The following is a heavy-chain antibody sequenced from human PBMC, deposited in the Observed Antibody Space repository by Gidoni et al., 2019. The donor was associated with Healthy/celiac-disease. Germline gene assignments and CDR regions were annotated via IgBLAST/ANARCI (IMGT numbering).Heavy chain of an antibody. J-gene: IGHJ5*02. CDR2: IGTAGDT. CDR1: GFTFSSYD. V-gene: IGHV3-13*01. D-gene: IGHD3-22*01. CDR3: ARGAGYYDSNWFDP. Sequence: EVQLVESGGGLVQPGGSLRLSCAASGFTFSSYDMHWVRQATGKGLEWVSAIGTAGDTYYPGSVKGRFTISRENAKNSLYLQMNSLRAGDTAVYYCARGAGYYDSNWFDPWGQGTLVTVSS.